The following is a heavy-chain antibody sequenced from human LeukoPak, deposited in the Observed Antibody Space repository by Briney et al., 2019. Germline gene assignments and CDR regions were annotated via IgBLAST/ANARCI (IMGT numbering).Heavy chain of an antibody. CDR3: AREGYYGSGYSDWFDP. J-gene: IGHJ5*02. CDR1: GYTFTGYY. CDR2: INPNSGGT. Sequence: GASVKVSCKASGYTFTGYYMHWVRQAPGQGLEWMGWINPNSGGTNYAQKFQGRVTMTRDTSISTAYMELSRLRSDDTAVYYCAREGYYGSGYSDWFDPWGQGTLVTVSS. V-gene: IGHV1-2*02. D-gene: IGHD3-10*01.